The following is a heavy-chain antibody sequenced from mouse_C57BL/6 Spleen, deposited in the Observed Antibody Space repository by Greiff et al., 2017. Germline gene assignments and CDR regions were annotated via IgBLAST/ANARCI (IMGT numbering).Heavy chain of an antibody. CDR1: GFTFSSYA. J-gene: IGHJ2*01. Sequence: EVHLVESGGGLVKPGGSLKLSCAASGFTFSSYAMSWVRQTPEKRLEWVATISDGGSYTYYPDNVKGRFTISRDNAKNNLYLQMSHLKSEDTAMYYCARDPGYGSSSFDYWGQGTTLTVSS. V-gene: IGHV5-4*01. CDR2: ISDGGSYT. CDR3: ARDPGYGSSSFDY. D-gene: IGHD1-1*01.